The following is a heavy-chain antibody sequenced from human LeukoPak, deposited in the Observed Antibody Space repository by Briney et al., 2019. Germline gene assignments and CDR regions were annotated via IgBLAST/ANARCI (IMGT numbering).Heavy chain of an antibody. D-gene: IGHD3-9*01. CDR2: FDPEDGET. CDR1: GYTLSELS. Sequence: ASVKVSFQVSGYTLSELSMDWVRQAPGKGLEWMGGFDPEDGETIYAQKFQGRVTMTEDTSTDTAYMELSSLRSEDTAVYYCATGVRYFDPRAFDIWGQGTMVTVSS. J-gene: IGHJ3*02. V-gene: IGHV1-24*01. CDR3: ATGVRYFDPRAFDI.